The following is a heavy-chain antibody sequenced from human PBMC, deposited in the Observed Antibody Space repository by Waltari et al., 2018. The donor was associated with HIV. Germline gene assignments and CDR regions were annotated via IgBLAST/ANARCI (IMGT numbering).Heavy chain of an antibody. CDR1: GVTLRKSW. J-gene: IGHJ5*02. CDR3: ARDRGYATPLDP. V-gene: IGHV3-74*01. Sequence: EVKLVQSGGGLVKPVGSLRVSCTASGVTLRKSWMHWVRQAPGKGLLWVSRIVGYGTTSSYADSEAAYADSVKGRFIIYRDDAKNTVYLQMHSLRPDDTAVYYCARDRGYATPLDPWGQGTLVTVSS. D-gene: IGHD2-15*01. CDR2: IVGYGTTSSYADSEA.